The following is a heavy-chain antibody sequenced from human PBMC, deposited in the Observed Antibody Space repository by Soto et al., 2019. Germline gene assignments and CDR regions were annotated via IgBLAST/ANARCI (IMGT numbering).Heavy chain of an antibody. V-gene: IGHV4-34*01. J-gene: IGHJ4*02. CDR2: INHSGST. CDR1: GGSFSGYY. D-gene: IGHD1-1*01. CDR3: ARGPERYWNYSDY. Sequence: PSETLSLTCAVYGGSFSGYYWSWIRQPPGKGLEWIGEINHSGSTNYNPSLKSRVTISVDTSKNQFSLKLSSVTAADTAVYYCARGPERYWNYSDYWGQGTLVTVSS.